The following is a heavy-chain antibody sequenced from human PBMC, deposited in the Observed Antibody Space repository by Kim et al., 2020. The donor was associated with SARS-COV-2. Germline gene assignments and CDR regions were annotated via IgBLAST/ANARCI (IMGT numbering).Heavy chain of an antibody. D-gene: IGHD5-18*01. CDR1: GGSFSGYY. Sequence: SETLSLTCAVYGGSFSGYYWSWIRQPPGKGLEWIGEINHSGSTNYNPSLKSRVTISVDTSKNQFSLKLSSVTAADTAVYYCARTRGYSYGTQLILDYWGQGTLVTVSS. CDR2: INHSGST. CDR3: ARTRGYSYGTQLILDY. V-gene: IGHV4-34*01. J-gene: IGHJ4*02.